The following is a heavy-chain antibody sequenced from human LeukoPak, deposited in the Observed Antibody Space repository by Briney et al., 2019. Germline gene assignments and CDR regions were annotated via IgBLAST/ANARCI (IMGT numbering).Heavy chain of an antibody. CDR3: ARIPDYYDSSGYFLN. D-gene: IGHD3-22*01. Sequence: GGSLRLSCAASGFTVSSNYMSWVRQAPGKGLEWVSVIYSGGSTYYADSVKGRFTISRDNSKNTLYLQMNSLRAEDTAVYYCARIPDYYDSSGYFLNWGQGTLFTVSS. V-gene: IGHV3-53*01. CDR1: GFTVSSNY. CDR2: IYSGGST. J-gene: IGHJ4*02.